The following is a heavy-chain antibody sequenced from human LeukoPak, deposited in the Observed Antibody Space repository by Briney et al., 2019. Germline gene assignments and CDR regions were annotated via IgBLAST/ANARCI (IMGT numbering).Heavy chain of an antibody. D-gene: IGHD1-1*01. J-gene: IGHJ4*02. CDR1: GFTFSDYY. CDR3: ARDLNWNDGFDY. Sequence: GGSLRLSCAASGFTFSDYYMSWIRQAPGKGLEWVSYISSSSSYTNYADSVKGRFTISRDNAKDSLYLRMNSLRAEDTAVYYCARDLNWNDGFDYWGQGTLVTVSS. V-gene: IGHV3-11*06. CDR2: ISSSSSYT.